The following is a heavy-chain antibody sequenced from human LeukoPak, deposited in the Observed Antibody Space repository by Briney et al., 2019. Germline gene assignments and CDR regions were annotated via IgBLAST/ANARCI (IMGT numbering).Heavy chain of an antibody. CDR3: ARDKGPSWYFDL. V-gene: IGHV4-59*01. Sequence: SETLSLTCTVSGGSISSYYWNWIRQPPGKGLEWIANIYNSGSTNHNPSLRSRVTISVDTSKNQISLELTSVTAADTAVYYCARDKGPSWYFDLWGRGTLVTVSS. CDR1: GGSISSYY. CDR2: IYNSGST. J-gene: IGHJ2*01.